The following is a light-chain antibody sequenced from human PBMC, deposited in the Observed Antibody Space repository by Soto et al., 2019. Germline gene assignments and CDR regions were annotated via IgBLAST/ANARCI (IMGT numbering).Light chain of an antibody. V-gene: IGKV3-20*01. CDR3: HQYASSPLT. CDR2: GAS. Sequence: EIVLTQSPGTLSLSPEERATLSCRASQSVGSNYLAWYQQTPGQAPRLLIHGASTRATGIPDRFSGSGSGTDFTLTLSRLESEDSAVYYCHQYASSPLTFGQGTRLEIK. J-gene: IGKJ5*01. CDR1: QSVGSNY.